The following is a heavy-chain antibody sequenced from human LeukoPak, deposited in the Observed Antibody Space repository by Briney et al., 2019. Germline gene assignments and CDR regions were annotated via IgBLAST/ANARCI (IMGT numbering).Heavy chain of an antibody. J-gene: IGHJ4*02. CDR1: GFTFDDYG. CDR2: IYSGGST. D-gene: IGHD3-3*01. CDR3: ARALYDFWSGYTLDY. V-gene: IGHV3-66*02. Sequence: GGSLRLSCAASGFTFDDYGMSWVRQAPGKGLEWVSVIYSGGSTYYADSVKGRFTISRDNSKNTLYLQMNSLRAEDTAVYYCARALYDFWSGYTLDYWGQGTLVTVSS.